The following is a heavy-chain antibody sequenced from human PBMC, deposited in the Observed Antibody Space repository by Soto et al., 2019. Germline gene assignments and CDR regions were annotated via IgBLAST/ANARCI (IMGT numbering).Heavy chain of an antibody. D-gene: IGHD2-2*01. Sequence: PGGSLRLSCAASGFTFDDYAMYWVRQAPGKGLEWVSGISWNSGRIGYADSVKGRFTISRDNAKNSLYLQMNSLRPEDTALYYCVKLPPGGSYCSSTSCQEVYGMDVWGQGTTVTVSS. CDR1: GFTFDDYA. CDR3: VKLPPGGSYCSSTSCQEVYGMDV. J-gene: IGHJ6*02. V-gene: IGHV3-9*01. CDR2: ISWNSGRI.